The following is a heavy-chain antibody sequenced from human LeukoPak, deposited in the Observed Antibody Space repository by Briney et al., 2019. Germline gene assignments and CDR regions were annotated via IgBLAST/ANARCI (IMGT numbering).Heavy chain of an antibody. CDR3: ARGYCSGGSCYSVENWFDP. CDR1: GYTFTKYY. J-gene: IGHJ5*02. Sequence: GASVKVSCKASGYTFTKYYMFWVRQAPGQGREWMGRINPSSGGTDYAQQFQGRVTMTRDTSISTAYMELSRLRSDDTAMYYCARGYCSGGSCYSVENWFDPWGQGTLVTVSS. CDR2: INPSSGGT. V-gene: IGHV1-2*06. D-gene: IGHD2-15*01.